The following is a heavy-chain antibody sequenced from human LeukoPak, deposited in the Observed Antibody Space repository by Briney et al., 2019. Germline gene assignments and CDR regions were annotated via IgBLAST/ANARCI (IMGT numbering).Heavy chain of an antibody. CDR3: AKKPGSSSSSGWLAHFDY. CDR2: ISDNGGST. J-gene: IGHJ4*02. CDR1: GFTFSNYA. V-gene: IGHV3-23*01. D-gene: IGHD6-6*01. Sequence: PGGSLRLSCAASGFTFSNYALSWVRQAPGKGLEWVSTISDNGGSTYYADSVKGRFTISRDNSRNTLFLQMNSLRAEDTAVYYCAKKPGSSSSSGWLAHFDYWGQGTLVTVSS.